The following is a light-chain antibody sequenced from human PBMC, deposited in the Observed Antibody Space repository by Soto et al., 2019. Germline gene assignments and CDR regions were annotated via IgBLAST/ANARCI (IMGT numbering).Light chain of an antibody. CDR2: DVS. Sequence: QYVLTQPASVSGSPGQSITISCTGTSSDVGGYNYVSWYQQHPGKAPKLMIYDVSNRPSGVSNRFSGPKSGNTASLTISGLRAEDEADYYCSSYTSSNTLVFGGGTKLTV. J-gene: IGLJ2*01. CDR3: SSYTSSNTLV. V-gene: IGLV2-14*01. CDR1: SSDVGGYNY.